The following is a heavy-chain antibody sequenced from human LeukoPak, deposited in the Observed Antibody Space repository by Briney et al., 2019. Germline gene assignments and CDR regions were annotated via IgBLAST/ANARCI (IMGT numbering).Heavy chain of an antibody. CDR1: GFTFSSYA. Sequence: GGSLRLSCAASGFTFSSYAMSWVRQAPGKGLEWVSGIRGSGGNTYYADSVKGRFTISRDSSRNTLYLQMNSLRAEDTALYYCAKLRDTTGYSPVDYWGQGTLVTVSS. V-gene: IGHV3-23*01. D-gene: IGHD3-22*01. CDR3: AKLRDTTGYSPVDY. J-gene: IGHJ4*02. CDR2: IRGSGGNT.